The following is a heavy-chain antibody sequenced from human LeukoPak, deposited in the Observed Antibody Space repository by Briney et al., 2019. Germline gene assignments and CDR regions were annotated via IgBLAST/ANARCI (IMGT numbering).Heavy chain of an antibody. CDR3: ARDMYNWNDVLNWVDP. J-gene: IGHJ5*02. CDR1: GYTFTSYG. V-gene: IGHV1-18*01. CDR2: ISAYNGNT. Sequence: ASVKVSCKASGYTFTSYGISWVRQAPGQGLEWMGWISAYNGNTNYAQKLQGRVTMTTDTSTSTAYMELRSLRSDDTAVYYCARDMYNWNDVLNWVDPWGQGTLVTVSS. D-gene: IGHD1-20*01.